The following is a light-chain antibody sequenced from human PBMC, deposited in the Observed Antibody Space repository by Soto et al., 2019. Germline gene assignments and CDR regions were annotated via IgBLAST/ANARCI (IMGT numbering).Light chain of an antibody. CDR3: CSYAGSSTSFV. V-gene: IGLV2-11*01. CDR2: DVT. CDR1: RSDVGAYNY. Sequence: SALTPPRSVSGAPGQAVTLSFTGTRSDVGAYNYVSWYRQHPGKAPKLIIYDVTKRPSGVPARFSGSKSGNTASLTISGLQADDEADYFCCSYAGSSTSFVFGGGTKVTVL. J-gene: IGLJ1*01.